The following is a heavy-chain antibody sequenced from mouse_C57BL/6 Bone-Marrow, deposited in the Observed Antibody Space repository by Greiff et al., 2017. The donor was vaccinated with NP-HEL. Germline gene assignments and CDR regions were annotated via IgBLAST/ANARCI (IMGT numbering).Heavy chain of an antibody. D-gene: IGHD1-1*01. Sequence: QVHVKQSGAELVRPGASVTLSCKASGYTFTDYEMHWVKQTPVHGLEWIGAIDPETGGTAYNQKFKGKAILTADKSSSTAYMELRSLTSEDSAVYYCTRSYYYGSSYVRYFDVWGTGTTVTVSS. CDR2: IDPETGGT. CDR1: GYTFTDYE. J-gene: IGHJ1*03. CDR3: TRSYYYGSSYVRYFDV. V-gene: IGHV1-15*01.